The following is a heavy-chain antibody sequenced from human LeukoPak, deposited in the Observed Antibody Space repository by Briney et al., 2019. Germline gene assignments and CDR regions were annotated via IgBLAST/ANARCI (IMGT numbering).Heavy chain of an antibody. V-gene: IGHV1-18*01. D-gene: IGHD4-17*01. Sequence: GASVKVSCKASGGTFSSYAISWVRQAPGQGLEWMGWISAYSGNTNYAQKLQGRVTMTTDTSTSTAYMELRSLRSDDTAVYYCARVGPYGDLDYWGQGTLVTVSS. CDR1: GGTFSSYA. J-gene: IGHJ4*02. CDR3: ARVGPYGDLDY. CDR2: ISAYSGNT.